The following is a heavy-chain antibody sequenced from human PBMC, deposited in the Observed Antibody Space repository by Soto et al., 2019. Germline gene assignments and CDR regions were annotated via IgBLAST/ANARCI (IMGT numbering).Heavy chain of an antibody. Sequence: GEPLKISCKGSGYSFTSYWIGWVRQMPGKGLEWMGIIYPGDSDTRYSPSFQGQVTISADKSISTAYLQWSSLKASDTAMYYCARLDYYGSANHSYYYGMDVWGQGTTVTVSS. CDR3: ARLDYYGSANHSYYYGMDV. J-gene: IGHJ6*02. D-gene: IGHD3-10*01. V-gene: IGHV5-51*01. CDR2: IYPGDSDT. CDR1: GYSFTSYW.